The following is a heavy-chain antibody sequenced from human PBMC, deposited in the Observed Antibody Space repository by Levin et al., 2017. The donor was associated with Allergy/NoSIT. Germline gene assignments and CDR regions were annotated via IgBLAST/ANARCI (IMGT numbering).Heavy chain of an antibody. CDR1: GGSISSYY. Sequence: PSQTLSLTCTVSGGSISSYYWSWLRQPAGKGLEWIGRIYSSGSSKYNPSLKSRVTMSVDTSKNQFSLKLSSVTAADTAVYYCVRGEMGTFKNPFDYWGQGTLVTVSS. J-gene: IGHJ4*02. CDR3: VRGEMGTFKNPFDY. D-gene: IGHD5-24*01. CDR2: IYSSGSS. V-gene: IGHV4-4*07.